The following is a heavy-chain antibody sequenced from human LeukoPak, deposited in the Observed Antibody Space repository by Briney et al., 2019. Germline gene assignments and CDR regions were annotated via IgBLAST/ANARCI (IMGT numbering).Heavy chain of an antibody. Sequence: KPGGSLRLSCAASGFTFSSYSMNWIRQPPGKGLEWIGSIYYSGSTYYNPSLKSRITISVDTSKNQFSLKLSSVTAADTAVYYCARHGRIAARPFDYWGQGTLVTVSS. D-gene: IGHD6-6*01. J-gene: IGHJ4*02. V-gene: IGHV4-39*07. CDR2: IYYSGST. CDR1: GFTFSSYS. CDR3: ARHGRIAARPFDY.